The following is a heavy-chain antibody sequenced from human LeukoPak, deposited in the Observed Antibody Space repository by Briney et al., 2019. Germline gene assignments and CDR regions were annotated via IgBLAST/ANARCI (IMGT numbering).Heavy chain of an antibody. D-gene: IGHD6-6*01. CDR2: INPNSGGT. J-gene: IGHJ6*03. CDR1: GYTFTGYY. CDR3: ARVDAGDSSSSYYYYMDV. Sequence: ASVKVSCKASGYTFTGYYMHWVRQAPGQGLEWMGWINPNSGGTNYAQKFQGGVTMTRDTSISTAYMELSRLRSDDTAVYYCARVDAGDSSSSYYYYMDVWGKGTTVTVSS. V-gene: IGHV1-2*02.